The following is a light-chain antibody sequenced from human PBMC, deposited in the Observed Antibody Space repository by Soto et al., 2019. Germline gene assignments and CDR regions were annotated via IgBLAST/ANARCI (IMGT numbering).Light chain of an antibody. CDR3: QQYNSYSWT. Sequence: DIQMTQSPSTLSASVGDRVTITCRASQSVSSWLAWYQQKPGKAPNLLIYDASSLESGVPSRFSGSVSGTEFTLTISSLQPDDFAAYYCQQYNSYSWTFGQGTKVDI. J-gene: IGKJ1*01. V-gene: IGKV1-5*01. CDR2: DAS. CDR1: QSVSSW.